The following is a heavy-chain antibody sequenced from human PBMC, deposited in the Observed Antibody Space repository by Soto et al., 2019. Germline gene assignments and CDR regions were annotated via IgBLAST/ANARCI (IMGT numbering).Heavy chain of an antibody. Sequence: LRLSCAASGFTFSSYGMHWVRQAPGKGLEWVAVISYDGSNKYYADSVKGRFTISRDNSKNTLYLQMNSLRAEDTAVYYCAKGDYYDSLDAFDIWGQGTMVTVSS. D-gene: IGHD3-22*01. V-gene: IGHV3-30*18. J-gene: IGHJ3*02. CDR1: GFTFSSYG. CDR3: AKGDYYDSLDAFDI. CDR2: ISYDGSNK.